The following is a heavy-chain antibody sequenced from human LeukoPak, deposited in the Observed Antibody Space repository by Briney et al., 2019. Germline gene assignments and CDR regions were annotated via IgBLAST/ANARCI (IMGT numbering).Heavy chain of an antibody. J-gene: IGHJ4*02. CDR1: GYTFTSYG. CDR2: ISPYNGDT. CDR3: ARARLPQAYFDY. V-gene: IGHV1-18*04. Sequence: ASGKVSCKASGYTFTSYGINWVRQAPGQGLEWVAWISPYNGDTSYAQRFKDRLTVTTDPSTATAYMELRSLTSDDTALYFCARARLPQAYFDYWGQGTLVTVSS.